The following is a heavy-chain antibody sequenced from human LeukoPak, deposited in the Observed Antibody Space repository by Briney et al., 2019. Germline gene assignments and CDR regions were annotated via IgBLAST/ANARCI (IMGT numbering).Heavy chain of an antibody. Sequence: ASVTVSFKSSGYTFTSYGIGWVRQAPGQGREWMGWLSPYNGNTNYAQKLQGRVTMTTDTSTSTAYMELRSLRSDDTAVYYCARDRPGTAAAYYYYGMDVWGQGTTVTVSS. CDR2: LSPYNGNT. CDR1: GYTFTSYG. V-gene: IGHV1-18*01. J-gene: IGHJ6*02. CDR3: ARDRPGTAAAYYYYGMDV. D-gene: IGHD6-13*01.